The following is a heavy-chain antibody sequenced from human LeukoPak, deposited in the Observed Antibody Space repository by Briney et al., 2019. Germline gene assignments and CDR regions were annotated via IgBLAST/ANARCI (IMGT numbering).Heavy chain of an antibody. D-gene: IGHD5-24*01. V-gene: IGHV4-4*02. Sequence: SETLSLTCAVSGGSISSSNWWSWVRQPPGKGLEWIGEIYHSGSTNYNPSLKSRVTISVDKSKNQFSLKLSSVTAADTAVYYCARGRDSYNWYFDYWGQGTLVTVSS. CDR3: ARGRDSYNWYFDY. CDR1: GGSISSSNW. J-gene: IGHJ4*02. CDR2: IYHSGST.